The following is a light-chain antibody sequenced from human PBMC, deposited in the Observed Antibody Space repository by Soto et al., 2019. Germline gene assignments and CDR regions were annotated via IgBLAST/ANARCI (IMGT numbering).Light chain of an antibody. V-gene: IGKV1-9*01. CDR2: AAS. J-gene: IGKJ1*01. CDR1: RAISTY. CDR3: QHLDGYPRT. Sequence: DIQLTQSPSFLSASVGERVTITCRASRAISTYLAWYQQKPGKAPELLIYAASTLQSGVPSRFSGSGSGTDFALTISSLQPEDFSTYYCQHLDGYPRTFGQGTKVEF.